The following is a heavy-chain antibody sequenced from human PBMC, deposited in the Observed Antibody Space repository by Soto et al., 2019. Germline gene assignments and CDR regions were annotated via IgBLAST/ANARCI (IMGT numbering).Heavy chain of an antibody. J-gene: IGHJ4*02. CDR3: ARGEPRSIAVAGTGFDY. Sequence: QVQLVESGGGVVQAGRSLRLSCAASGFTFSSYGMHWVRQAPGKGLEWVAVIWYDGSNKYYADSVKGRFTISRDNSKNTLYLQMNSLRAEDTAVYYCARGEPRSIAVAGTGFDYWGQGTLVTVSS. CDR1: GFTFSSYG. D-gene: IGHD6-19*01. V-gene: IGHV3-33*01. CDR2: IWYDGSNK.